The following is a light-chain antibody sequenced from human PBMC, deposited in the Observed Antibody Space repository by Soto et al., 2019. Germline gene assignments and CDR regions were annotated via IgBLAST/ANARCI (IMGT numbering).Light chain of an antibody. J-gene: IGKJ1*01. CDR2: DAS. V-gene: IGKV1-5*01. CDR1: QTISHW. CDR3: QQYNTSWT. Sequence: DIHLTQSPSTLSASVGDRVTITCRASQTISHWLAWYQQKPGKAPKLLIFDASSLENGVPSRFSGSGSATEFTLTNTGLQPDDFATKDCQQYNTSWTFGQGAKVEI.